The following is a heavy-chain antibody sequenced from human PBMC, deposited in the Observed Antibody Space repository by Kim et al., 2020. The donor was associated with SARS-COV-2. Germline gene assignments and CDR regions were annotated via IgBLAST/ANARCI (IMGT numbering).Heavy chain of an antibody. D-gene: IGHD3-10*01. V-gene: IGHV4-34*01. CDR3: ARVQGYYGSGKRWFDP. Sequence: LKSRVTISVDTSKNQFSLKLSSVTAADTAVYYCARVQGYYGSGKRWFDPWGQGTLVTVSS. J-gene: IGHJ5*02.